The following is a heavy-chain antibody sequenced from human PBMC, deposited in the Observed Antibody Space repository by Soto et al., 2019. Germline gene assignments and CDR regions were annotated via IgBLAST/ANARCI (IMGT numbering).Heavy chain of an antibody. CDR1: GFTFSDYY. CDR2: ISGSGTTI. J-gene: IGHJ3*02. Sequence: QVQLVESGGGLVKPGGSLRLSCAASGFTFSDYYMTWIRQAPGKGLEWVSKISGSGTTIYYADSVKGRFTVSRDNAKNSVYLQMDSLRAEDTAVYYCAKYYVLLSWFGAFDIWGQGTMVTVSS. V-gene: IGHV3-11*01. CDR3: AKYYVLLSWFGAFDI. D-gene: IGHD3-10*01.